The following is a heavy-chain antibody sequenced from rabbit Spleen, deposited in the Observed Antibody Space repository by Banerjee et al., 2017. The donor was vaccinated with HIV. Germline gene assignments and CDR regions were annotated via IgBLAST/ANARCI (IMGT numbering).Heavy chain of an antibody. V-gene: IGHV1S7*01. CDR1: GFDFSNYG. CDR3: VREDVGGSVSL. Sequence: QSLEESGGDLVKPGASLKLSCKASGFDFSNYGVSWVRQAPGKGLEWIGYIEPIFGNTYYANWVNGRFTVSSHNAQNTLYLQLNSLTAADTATYFCVREDVGGSVSLWGPGTLVTVS. CDR2: IEPIFGNT. D-gene: IGHD1-1*01. J-gene: IGHJ4*01.